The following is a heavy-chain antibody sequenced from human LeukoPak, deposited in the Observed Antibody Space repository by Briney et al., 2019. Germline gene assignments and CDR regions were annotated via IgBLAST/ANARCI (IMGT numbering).Heavy chain of an antibody. J-gene: IGHJ4*02. CDR3: ARGGVRRYSDY. CDR1: GGSLSSYY. CDR2: IYYSGST. Sequence: SETLSLTCTVSGGSLSSYYWSWIRQPPGKGLEWIGYIYYSGSTNYNPSLKSRVTISVDTSKNQFSLKLSSVTAADTAVYYCARGGVRRYSDYWGQGTLVTVSS. V-gene: IGHV4-59*12. D-gene: IGHD1-1*01.